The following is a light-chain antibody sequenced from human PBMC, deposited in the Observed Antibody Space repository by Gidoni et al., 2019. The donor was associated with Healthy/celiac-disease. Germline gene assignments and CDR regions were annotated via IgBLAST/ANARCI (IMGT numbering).Light chain of an antibody. CDR3: QQANSFPFT. CDR1: QGISSW. CDR2: AAS. J-gene: IGKJ4*01. V-gene: IGKV1D-12*01. Sequence: DLQMTQSPSSVSASVGDIVTITCRASQGISSWLDWYQQKPVKVPKLLIYAASSLQSGVPSRFSVSGSGTAFTLTICSLQLEDFATYYCQQANSFPFTFGGGTKVEIK.